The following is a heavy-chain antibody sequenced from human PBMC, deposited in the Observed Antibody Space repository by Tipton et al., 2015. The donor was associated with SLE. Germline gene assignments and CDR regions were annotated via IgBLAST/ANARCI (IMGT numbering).Heavy chain of an antibody. CDR3: AGPVAFR. V-gene: IGHV3-73*01. Sequence: SLRLSCAASGFTFSGSAMHWVRQASGKGLEWVGRIRSKANSYATAYAASVKGRFTISRDNSKNTLYLQMNSLRAEDTAVYYCAGPVAFRWGQGTLVTVSS. CDR2: IRSKANSYAT. CDR1: GFTFSGSA. D-gene: IGHD6-19*01. J-gene: IGHJ4*02.